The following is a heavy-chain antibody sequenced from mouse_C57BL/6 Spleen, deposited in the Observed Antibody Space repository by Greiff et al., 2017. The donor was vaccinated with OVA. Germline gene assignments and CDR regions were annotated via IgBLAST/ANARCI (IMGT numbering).Heavy chain of an antibody. CDR3: ARQVSGFAY. D-gene: IGHD6-2*01. Sequence: EVQVVESGPGLVKPSQSLSLTCSVTGYSITSGYYWNWIRQFPGNKLEWMGYISYDGSNNYNPSLKNRISITRDTSKNQFFLKLNSVTTEDTATYYCARQVSGFAYWGQGTLVTVSA. CDR1: GYSITSGYY. CDR2: ISYDGSN. J-gene: IGHJ3*01. V-gene: IGHV3-6*01.